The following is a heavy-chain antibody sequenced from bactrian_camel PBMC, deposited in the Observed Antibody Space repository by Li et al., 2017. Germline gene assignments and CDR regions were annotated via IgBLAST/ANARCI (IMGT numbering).Heavy chain of an antibody. Sequence: HVQLVESGGGLVQPGGSLRLSCAFTGFSFSRHYMTWVCQAPGKGLEWMASIYTTGASGYYADNVKGRFTVSRDNTKNTLYLQLNSLKTEDTAMYYCAKDAGGGYWYEYDYWGQGTQVTVS. CDR3: AKDAGGGYWYEYDY. CDR2: IYTTGASG. J-gene: IGHJ4*01. CDR1: GFSFSRHY. V-gene: IGHV3-2*01. D-gene: IGHD6*01.